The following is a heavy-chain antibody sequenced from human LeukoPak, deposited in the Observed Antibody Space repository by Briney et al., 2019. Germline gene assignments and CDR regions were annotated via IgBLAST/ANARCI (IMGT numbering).Heavy chain of an antibody. D-gene: IGHD3-3*01. V-gene: IGHV3-74*01. CDR3: AKVEGRVLRFLEWLLSPNFDY. J-gene: IGHJ4*02. CDR1: GFTFSSYG. Sequence: PGGSLRLSCAASGFTFSSYGMHWVRQAPGKGLVWVSRINSDGSSTTYADSVKGRFTISRDNSKNTLYLQMNSLRAEDTAVYYCAKVEGRVLRFLEWLLSPNFDYWGQGTLVTVSS. CDR2: INSDGSST.